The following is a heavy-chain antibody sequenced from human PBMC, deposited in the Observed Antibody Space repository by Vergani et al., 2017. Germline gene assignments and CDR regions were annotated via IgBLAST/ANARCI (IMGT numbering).Heavy chain of an antibody. CDR2: IYSGGST. V-gene: IGHV3-53*02. CDR1: GFTVSSNY. D-gene: IGHD3-3*01. Sequence: EVQLVETGGGLIQPGGSLRLSCAASGFTVSSNYMSWVRQAPGKGLEWVSVIYSGGSTYYADSVKGRFTISRDNSKNTLYLQMNSLRAEDTAVYYCAKARPFGVVITWPDYWGQGTLVTVSS. CDR3: AKARPFGVVITWPDY. J-gene: IGHJ4*02.